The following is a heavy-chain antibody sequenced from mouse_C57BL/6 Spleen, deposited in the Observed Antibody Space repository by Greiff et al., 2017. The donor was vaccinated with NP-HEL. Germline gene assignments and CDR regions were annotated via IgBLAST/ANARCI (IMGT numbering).Heavy chain of an antibody. Sequence: EVMLVESGGGLVKPGGSLKLSCAASGFTFSSYTMSWVRQTPEKRLEWVATISGGGGKTYYPDSVKGRFTISRDNAKNTLYLQMSSLRSEDTALYYCARPLYSNGAMDYWGQGTSVTVSS. D-gene: IGHD2-5*01. CDR1: GFTFSSYT. V-gene: IGHV5-9*01. CDR3: ARPLYSNGAMDY. J-gene: IGHJ4*01. CDR2: ISGGGGKT.